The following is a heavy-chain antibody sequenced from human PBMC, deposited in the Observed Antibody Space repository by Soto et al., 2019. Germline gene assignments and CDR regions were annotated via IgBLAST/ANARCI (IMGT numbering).Heavy chain of an antibody. D-gene: IGHD2-15*01. Sequence: ASVKVSCKASGYTFIDYFIQWVRQAPGQGLEWMGWINPSSGETTYAQKFQGRVTMTRDTSISTAYMDLITLRSDDTAIYYCVRGLKWRDLAYWGQGTPFTVSS. V-gene: IGHV1-2*02. CDR1: GYTFIDYF. CDR2: INPSSGET. CDR3: VRGLKWRDLAY. J-gene: IGHJ4*02.